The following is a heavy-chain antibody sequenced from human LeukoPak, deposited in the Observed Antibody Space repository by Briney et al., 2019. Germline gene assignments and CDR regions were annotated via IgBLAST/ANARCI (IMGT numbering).Heavy chain of an antibody. Sequence: PGGSLRLSCAASGFTFSSYSMNWVRQAPGKGLEWVSSISSSSSYIYYADSVKGRFTISRDNAKNSLYLQMNSLRAEDTAVYYCARDAGTHDSSGYYYDLWGQGTLVTVSS. CDR1: GFTFSSYS. D-gene: IGHD3-22*01. V-gene: IGHV3-21*01. CDR3: ARDAGTHDSSGYYYDL. CDR2: ISSSSSYI. J-gene: IGHJ5*02.